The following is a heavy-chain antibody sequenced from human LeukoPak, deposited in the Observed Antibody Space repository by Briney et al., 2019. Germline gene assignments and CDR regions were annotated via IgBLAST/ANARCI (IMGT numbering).Heavy chain of an antibody. CDR3: ARANPLYCSSTTCLFDY. J-gene: IGHJ4*02. V-gene: IGHV1-2*02. D-gene: IGHD2-2*01. Sequence: GASVKVSCKASGYTFTGYYMHWVRQAPGQGFEWMGWINPNSGDTNYARKFQGRVTMTRDTSISTAHMELSRLRSGDTAVYYCARANPLYCSSTTCLFDYWGQGTLVTVSS. CDR1: GYTFTGYY. CDR2: INPNSGDT.